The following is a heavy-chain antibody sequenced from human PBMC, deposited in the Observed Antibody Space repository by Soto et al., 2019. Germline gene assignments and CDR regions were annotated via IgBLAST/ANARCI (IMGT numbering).Heavy chain of an antibody. CDR2: INNDGVIT. Sequence: EVQLVESGGGLVQPGGSLRLSCAASGFTFSYYWMHWVRQAPGKGLEWVSRINNDGVITNYTDSVKGRFTTSRDNAKSTLYLQMSSLRVEDTAVYYCARSTNGSFDYWGQGTLVTVSS. CDR3: ARSTNGSFDY. D-gene: IGHD2-8*01. CDR1: GFTFSYYW. J-gene: IGHJ4*02. V-gene: IGHV3-74*01.